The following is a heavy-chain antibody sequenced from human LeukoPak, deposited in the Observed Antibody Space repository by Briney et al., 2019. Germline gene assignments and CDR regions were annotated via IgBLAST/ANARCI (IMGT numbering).Heavy chain of an antibody. CDR2: IYYSGST. V-gene: IGHV4-59*01. Sequence: SETLSLTCTVSGGSISSYYWSWIRQPPGKGLEWIGYIYYSGSTNYNPSLKSRVTISVDTSKNQFSLKLSSVTAADTAMYYCARAGRSSGWYDYAFDIWGQGTMVTVSS. CDR3: ARAGRSSGWYDYAFDI. D-gene: IGHD6-19*01. J-gene: IGHJ3*02. CDR1: GGSISSYY.